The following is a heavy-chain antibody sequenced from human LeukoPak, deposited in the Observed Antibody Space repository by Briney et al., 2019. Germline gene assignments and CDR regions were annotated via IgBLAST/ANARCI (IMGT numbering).Heavy chain of an antibody. V-gene: IGHV3-23*01. CDR2: ISGSGGST. CDR1: GFTFSNYG. J-gene: IGHJ4*02. CDR3: AKAEDYSYGYSDH. D-gene: IGHD5-18*01. Sequence: PGGSLRLSCAVSGFTFSNYGMIWVRQAPGKGLEWVSAISGSGGSTYYADSVKGRFTISRDNSKNTLYLQMSSPRADDTAVYYCAKAEDYSYGYSDHWGQGTLVTVSS.